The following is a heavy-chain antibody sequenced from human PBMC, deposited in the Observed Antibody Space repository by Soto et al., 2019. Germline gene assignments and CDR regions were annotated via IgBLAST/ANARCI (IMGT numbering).Heavy chain of an antibody. CDR3: AKDLSLTHYDFWSGYYFDY. D-gene: IGHD3-3*01. V-gene: IGHV3-23*01. Sequence: EVLLLESGGGLVQPGGSLRLSCAVSGFTFRSYAMSWVRQAPGKGLEWVSLISGSGGSTYYADSVMGRFTISRDNSKNTLYLQMNSLRAEDTAVYYCAKDLSLTHYDFWSGYYFDYGGQGTLVTVSS. CDR1: GFTFRSYA. J-gene: IGHJ4*02. CDR2: ISGSGGST.